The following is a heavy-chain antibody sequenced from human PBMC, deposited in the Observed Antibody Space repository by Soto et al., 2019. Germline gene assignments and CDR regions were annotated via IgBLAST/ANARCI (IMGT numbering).Heavy chain of an antibody. J-gene: IGHJ4*02. V-gene: IGHV3-21*06. CDR1: VFTFTSYS. CDR2: ISSTTNYI. Sequence: RGSLRLSCSASVFTFTSYSMNWFRQAPGKGLEWVSSISSTTNYIYYGDSMKGRFTISRDNAKNSLYLEMNSLRAEDTAVYYCARESEDLTSNFDYWGQGTLVTVSS. CDR3: ARESEDLTSNFDY.